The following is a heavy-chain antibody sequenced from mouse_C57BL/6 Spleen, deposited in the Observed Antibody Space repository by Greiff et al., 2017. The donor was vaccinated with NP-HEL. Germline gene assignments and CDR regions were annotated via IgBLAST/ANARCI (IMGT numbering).Heavy chain of an antibody. V-gene: IGHV5-9-1*02. J-gene: IGHJ4*01. CDR1: GFTFSSYA. CDR3: TRVGNPYAMDY. CDR2: ISSGGDYI. Sequence: EVQGVESGEGLVKPGGSLKLSCAASGFTFSSYAMSWVRQTPEKRLEWVAYISSGGDYIYYADTVKGRFTISRDNARNTLYLQMSSLKSEDTAMYYCTRVGNPYAMDYWGQGTSVTVSS. D-gene: IGHD2-1*01.